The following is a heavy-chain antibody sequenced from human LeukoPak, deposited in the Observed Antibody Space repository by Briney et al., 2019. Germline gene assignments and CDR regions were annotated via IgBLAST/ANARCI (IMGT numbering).Heavy chain of an antibody. V-gene: IGHV3-30*02. J-gene: IGHJ3*02. Sequence: GGSLRLSCAASGFTFSSYGMHWVRQAPGKGLEWVAFIRYDGSNKYYADSVKGRFTISRDNSKNTLYLQVNSLRAEDTAVYYCAKDKGQWLVLGSAFDIWGRGTMVTVSS. CDR1: GFTFSSYG. CDR2: IRYDGSNK. D-gene: IGHD6-19*01. CDR3: AKDKGQWLVLGSAFDI.